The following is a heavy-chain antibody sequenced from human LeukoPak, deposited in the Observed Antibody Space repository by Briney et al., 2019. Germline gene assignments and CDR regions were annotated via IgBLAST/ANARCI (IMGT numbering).Heavy chain of an antibody. D-gene: IGHD3-22*01. J-gene: IGHJ4*02. CDR2: INSDGSST. Sequence: GGSLRLSCAASGFTFSSYWMHWVRQAPGKGLVWVSRINSDGSSTSYADSVKGRFTISRDNSKNTLYLQMNSLRAEDTAVYYCAKNRDYYTTHDYWGQGTLVTVSS. CDR3: AKNRDYYTTHDY. CDR1: GFTFSSYW. V-gene: IGHV3-74*01.